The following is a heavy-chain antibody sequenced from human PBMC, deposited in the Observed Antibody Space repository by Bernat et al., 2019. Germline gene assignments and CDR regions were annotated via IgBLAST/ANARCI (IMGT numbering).Heavy chain of an antibody. CDR2: IYWDDDN. CDR3: AHRRYYYGNWNGGVFAY. CDR1: GFSLSTRGVG. V-gene: IGHV2-5*02. D-gene: IGHD1-1*01. Sequence: QITLKESGPTLVKPTQTLTLTCTFSGFSLSTRGVGVGWIRQPPGKALEWLAFIYWDDDNRFSPSLKSRLTVTKDVSNNQVVLTLTNMDPVDTATYYCAHRRYYYGNWNGGVFAYWGQGTLVTVSS. J-gene: IGHJ4*02.